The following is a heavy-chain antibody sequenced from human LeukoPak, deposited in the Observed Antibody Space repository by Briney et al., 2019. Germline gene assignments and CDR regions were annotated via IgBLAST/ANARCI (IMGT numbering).Heavy chain of an antibody. CDR1: GFTFSSYA. D-gene: IGHD6-13*01. V-gene: IGHV3-23*01. Sequence: GGSLRLSCAASGFTFSSYAMSWVRQAPGKGLEWVSAISGSGGSTYYADSVKGRFTISRDNSKNTLYLQMNSLRAEDTAVYYCARDIPYSSSWYGNDAFDIWGQGTMVTVSS. J-gene: IGHJ3*02. CDR3: ARDIPYSSSWYGNDAFDI. CDR2: ISGSGGST.